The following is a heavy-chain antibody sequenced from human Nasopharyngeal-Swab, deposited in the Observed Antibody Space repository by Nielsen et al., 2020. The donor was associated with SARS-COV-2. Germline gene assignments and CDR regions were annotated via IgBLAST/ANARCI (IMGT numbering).Heavy chain of an antibody. V-gene: IGHV3-15*01. CDR3: TTGPAAFLFIPYFFEN. J-gene: IGHJ4*01. Sequence: GGSLRLSCAASGLTFTSAWMNWVRHAPGKGLEWVGRIRSGTDVETIDFAAPVKGRFSIPSDDSKNTLYPPMNSLQPDDTAVYFCTTGPAAFLFIPYFFENWGHGTLVTVSS. CDR1: GLTFTSAW. CDR2: IRSGTDVETI. D-gene: IGHD2-21*01.